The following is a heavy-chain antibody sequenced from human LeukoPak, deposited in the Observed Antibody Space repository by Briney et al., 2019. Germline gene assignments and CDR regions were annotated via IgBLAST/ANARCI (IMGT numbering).Heavy chain of an antibody. Sequence: SVKVSCKASGGTFSSYAISWVRQAPGQGLEWMGGIIPIFGTANYAQKFQGRVTITADESTSTAYMELSSLRSEDTAVYCCAREGDSSGWYFDYWGQGTLVTVSS. D-gene: IGHD6-19*01. V-gene: IGHV1-69*13. J-gene: IGHJ4*02. CDR1: GGTFSSYA. CDR2: IIPIFGTA. CDR3: AREGDSSGWYFDY.